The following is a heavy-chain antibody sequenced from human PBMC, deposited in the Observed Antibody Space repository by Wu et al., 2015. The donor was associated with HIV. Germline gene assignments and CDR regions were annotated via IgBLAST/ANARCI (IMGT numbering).Heavy chain of an antibody. CDR3: ARVGGSSWYREFDL. D-gene: IGHD6-13*01. CDR1: GGTFSSFA. CDR2: IIPLFDTS. J-gene: IGHJ3*01. Sequence: QVQLVQSGAEVKKPGSSVKVSCKASGGTFSSFAVSWVRQAPGQGLEWMGGIIPLFDTSHSAQNFQGRVTITADESTSTAYMELSSLRYEDTAVYYCARVGGSSWYREFDLWGQGTMVTGLF. V-gene: IGHV1-69*01.